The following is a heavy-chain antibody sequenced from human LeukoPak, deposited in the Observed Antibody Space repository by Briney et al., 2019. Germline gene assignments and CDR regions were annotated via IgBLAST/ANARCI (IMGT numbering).Heavy chain of an antibody. J-gene: IGHJ4*02. D-gene: IGHD3-10*01. V-gene: IGHV3-13*05. Sequence: GGSLRLSCAASGFTFSSYDMHWVRQATGKGLEWVSVIGTAGDPYYPGSVKGRFTISRENAKNSLYLQMNSLRAGDTAVYYCARGEYYGSGSYYLFDYWGQGTLVTVSS. CDR1: GFTFSSYD. CDR2: IGTAGDP. CDR3: ARGEYYGSGSYYLFDY.